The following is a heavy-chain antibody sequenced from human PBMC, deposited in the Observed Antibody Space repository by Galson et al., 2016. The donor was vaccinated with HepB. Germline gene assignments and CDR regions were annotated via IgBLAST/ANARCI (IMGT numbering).Heavy chain of an antibody. Sequence: SETLSLTCAVSGDSVTNYFWAWLRQPPGKRLEWIGYIYHSGNTNYSPSLRSRVGISVDTSNNHFSLNLTSVSAADTAAYYCAGGYRSAWYTIWGRGTMVTVSS. D-gene: IGHD6-19*01. CDR1: GDSVTNYF. V-gene: IGHV4-59*02. J-gene: IGHJ3*02. CDR2: IYHSGNT. CDR3: AGGYRSAWYTI.